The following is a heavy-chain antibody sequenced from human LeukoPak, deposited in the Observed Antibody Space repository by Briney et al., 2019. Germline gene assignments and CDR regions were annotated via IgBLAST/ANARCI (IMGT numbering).Heavy chain of an antibody. CDR2: IWYDGSNK. Sequence: GGSLRLSCAASGFTFSSYGMHWVRRAPGKGLEWVAVIWYDGSNKYYADSVKGRFTISRDNSKNTLYLQMNSLRAEDTAVYYCAREAAYDSSGYGLPEDYFDYWGQGTLATVSS. V-gene: IGHV3-33*01. J-gene: IGHJ4*02. CDR1: GFTFSSYG. CDR3: AREAAYDSSGYGLPEDYFDY. D-gene: IGHD3-22*01.